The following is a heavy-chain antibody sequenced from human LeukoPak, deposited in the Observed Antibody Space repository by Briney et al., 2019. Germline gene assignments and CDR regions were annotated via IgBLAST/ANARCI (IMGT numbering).Heavy chain of an antibody. CDR2: IIPIFGTA. D-gene: IGHD4-11*01. V-gene: IGHV1-69*13. CDR1: GGTFSSYA. Sequence: SVNVSCKASGGTFSSYAISWVRQAPGQGLEWMGRIIPIFGTANYAQKFQGRVTITADESTSTAYMELSSLRSEDTAVYYCARDGQRGVTTFQYYFDYWGQGTLVTVSS. CDR3: ARDGQRGVTTFQYYFDY. J-gene: IGHJ4*02.